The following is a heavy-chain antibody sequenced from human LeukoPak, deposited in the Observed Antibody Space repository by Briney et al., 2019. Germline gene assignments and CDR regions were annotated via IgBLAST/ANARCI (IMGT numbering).Heavy chain of an antibody. CDR2: ISSSSSYI. V-gene: IGHV3-21*01. Sequence: GGSLRLSCAASGFTFSSYEMNWVRQAPGKGLEWVSSISSSSSYIYYADSVKGRFTISRDNAKNSLYLQMNSLRAEDTAVYYCARDFREATGYWGQGTLVTVSS. CDR1: GFTFSSYE. CDR3: ARDFREATGY. J-gene: IGHJ4*02. D-gene: IGHD1-26*01.